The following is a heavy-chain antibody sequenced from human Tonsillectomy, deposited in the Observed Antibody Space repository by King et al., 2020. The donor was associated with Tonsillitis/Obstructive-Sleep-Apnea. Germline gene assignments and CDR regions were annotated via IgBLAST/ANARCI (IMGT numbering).Heavy chain of an antibody. J-gene: IGHJ5*02. V-gene: IGHV3-33*01. CDR2: IWYDGSNK. CDR1: GFTFSSYG. CDR3: ARDTYYDFWSGYLGWFDP. D-gene: IGHD3-3*01. Sequence: VQLVESGGGVVQPGRSLRLSCAASGFTFSSYGMHWVRQAPGKGLEWVAVIWYDGSNKYYADSVKGRFTISRDNSKNTLYLQMNSLRAEDTAVYYCARDTYYDFWSGYLGWFDPWGQGTLVTVSS.